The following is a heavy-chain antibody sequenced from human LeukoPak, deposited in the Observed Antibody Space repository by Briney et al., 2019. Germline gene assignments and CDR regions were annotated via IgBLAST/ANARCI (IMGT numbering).Heavy chain of an antibody. D-gene: IGHD5-24*01. CDR2: IYYSGST. CDR1: GGSISSSNHY. J-gene: IGHJ4*02. CDR3: ARLGDAYNLLLDY. Sequence: PSETLSLTCTVSGGSISSSNHYWAWIRQPPGKGLEWIGSIYYSGSTYYNPSLRSRLTMSVDTSKNQFSLRLTSVTAADTAVYYCARLGDAYNLLLDYWGQGTLVTASS. V-gene: IGHV4-39*01.